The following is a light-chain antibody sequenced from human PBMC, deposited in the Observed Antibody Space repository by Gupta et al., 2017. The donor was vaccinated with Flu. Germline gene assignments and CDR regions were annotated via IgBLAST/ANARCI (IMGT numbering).Light chain of an antibody. CDR3: QQRDSVPDT. CDR1: ESISTF. J-gene: IGKJ2*01. CDR2: SAS. V-gene: IGKV1-39*01. Sequence: DIQMTQSPPSLSAFVGDRVTITCRASESISTFLSWYQQKPGKAPNLLIYSASSLQSGVPSRFNGSGSGTEFALTISRLQPEDVATYYCQQRDSVPDTFGQGTKMDIK.